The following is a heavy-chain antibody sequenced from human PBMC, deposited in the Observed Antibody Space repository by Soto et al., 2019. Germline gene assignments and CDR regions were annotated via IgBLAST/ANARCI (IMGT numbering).Heavy chain of an antibody. Sequence: QVQLQQWGAGLLKPSETLSLTCAVYGGSFSGYYWSWIRQPPGKGLEWIGEINDSGSTNYNTSLKSRVTISVDTSKNQFSLKLSSVTAADTAVYYCARGMGAENTFYYYYGMDVWGQGTTVTVSS. CDR3: ARGMGAENTFYYYYGMDV. CDR2: INDSGST. CDR1: GGSFSGYY. D-gene: IGHD3-16*01. V-gene: IGHV4-34*01. J-gene: IGHJ6*02.